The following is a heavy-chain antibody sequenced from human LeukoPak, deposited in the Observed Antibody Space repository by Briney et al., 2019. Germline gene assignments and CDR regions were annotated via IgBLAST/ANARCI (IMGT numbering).Heavy chain of an antibody. CDR1: GFAFSSYW. D-gene: IGHD1-14*01. CDR3: ARNQRQLDY. Sequence: GGSLRLSCAASGFAFSSYWMSWVRHAPGKGLELVANIKQDGSEKYYVDSVKGRFTISRDNAKNSLYLQMNSLRAEDTAVYYCARNQRQLDYWGQGTLVTVSS. CDR2: IKQDGSEK. J-gene: IGHJ4*02. V-gene: IGHV3-7*01.